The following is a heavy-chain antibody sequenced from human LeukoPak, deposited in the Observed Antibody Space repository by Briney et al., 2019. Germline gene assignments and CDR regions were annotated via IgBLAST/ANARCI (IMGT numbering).Heavy chain of an antibody. J-gene: IGHJ4*02. Sequence: ASVKVSCKVSGYTFTSYDINWVRQATGQGLEWMGWMNPNSGNTGYAQKFQGRVTMTRNTSISTAYMELSSLRSEDTAVYYCAGGLGFSGLFDYWGQGTLVTVSS. CDR3: AGGLGFSGLFDY. D-gene: IGHD3-10*01. V-gene: IGHV1-8*01. CDR2: MNPNSGNT. CDR1: GYTFTSYD.